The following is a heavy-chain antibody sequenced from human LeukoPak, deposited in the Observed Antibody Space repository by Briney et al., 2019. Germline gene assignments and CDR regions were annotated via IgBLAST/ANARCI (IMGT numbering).Heavy chain of an antibody. J-gene: IGHJ4*02. CDR2: ISSSGSTI. CDR1: GFNFSSYE. D-gene: IGHD6-6*01. CDR3: ARPYSSSSDY. Sequence: PGGSLRLSCAASGFNFSSYEMNWVRQAPGKGLEWVSYISSSGSTIYYADSVKGRFTISRDNAKHSLYLQMNSLRAEDTAVYYCARPYSSSSDYWGQGTLVTVSS. V-gene: IGHV3-48*03.